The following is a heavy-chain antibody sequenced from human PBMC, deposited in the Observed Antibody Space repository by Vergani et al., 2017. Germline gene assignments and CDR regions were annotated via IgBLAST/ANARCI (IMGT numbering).Heavy chain of an antibody. CDR3: ARDVTWRSAFDI. D-gene: IGHD2-21*02. CDR2: IYTSGST. Sequence: QVQLPESGPGLVKPSQTLSLTCTVSGGSISSGSYYWSWIRQPAGKGLEWIGRIYTSGSTNYNPSLKSRVTMSVDTSKNQFSLKLSSVTAADTAVYYCARDVTWRSAFDIWGQGTMVTVSS. J-gene: IGHJ3*02. CDR1: GGSISSGSYY. V-gene: IGHV4-61*02.